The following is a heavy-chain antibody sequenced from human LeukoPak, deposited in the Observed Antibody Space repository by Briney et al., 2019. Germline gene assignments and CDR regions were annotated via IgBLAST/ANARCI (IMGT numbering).Heavy chain of an antibody. J-gene: IGHJ4*02. CDR2: ISGSGGST. CDR1: GFTFSSYA. V-gene: IGHV3-23*01. D-gene: IGHD5-18*01. Sequence: PGGSLRLSCAASGFTFSSYAMSWVRQAPGKGLEWVSAISGSGGSTYYADSVKGRFTISRDNSKNTLYLQMNSLRAEDTAVYYCAKGLMLQRGYSYGADYWGQGTLVTVSS. CDR3: AKGLMLQRGYSYGADY.